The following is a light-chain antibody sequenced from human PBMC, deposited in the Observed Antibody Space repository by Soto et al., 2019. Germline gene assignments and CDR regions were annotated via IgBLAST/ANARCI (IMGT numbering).Light chain of an antibody. CDR2: GSS. V-gene: IGKV3D-15*01. Sequence: IVLTQSPATLSVSPGERVTLSCRASENVGTNLAWYQQRPGQPPRLLIYGSSTRATGISATFSGSGSRTEFTLTISSLQSEDSAVYYCQQYNNWGLSFGGATTVEIK. CDR3: QQYNNWGLS. J-gene: IGKJ4*01. CDR1: ENVGTN.